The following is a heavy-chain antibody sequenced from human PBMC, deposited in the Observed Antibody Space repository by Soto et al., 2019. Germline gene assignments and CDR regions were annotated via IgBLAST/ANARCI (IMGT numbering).Heavy chain of an antibody. D-gene: IGHD6-13*01. V-gene: IGHV1-2*02. CDR2: INPNSGAT. CDR3: ARDPGQLNYYSMDV. J-gene: IGHJ6*02. Sequence: GASVKVSCKASGYTFTGHYIHWVRQAPGQGLEWMGWINPNSGATRYAQKFQGRVTMTRDTSISTAYMEVSKLRSDDTAVYSCARDPGQLNYYSMDVWGRGTTVTVSS. CDR1: GYTFTGHY.